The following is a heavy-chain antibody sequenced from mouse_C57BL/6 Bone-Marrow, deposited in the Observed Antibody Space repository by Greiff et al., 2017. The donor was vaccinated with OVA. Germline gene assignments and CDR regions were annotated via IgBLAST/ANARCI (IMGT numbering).Heavy chain of an antibody. Sequence: EVKLMESGAELVRPGASVKLSCTASGFNIKDDYMHWVKERPEQGLEWIGWIDPENGDTEYASKFQGKATITADTSSKTVYLQLSSLTSEDTAVYYCTTYRYWGQGTTPTVSS. CDR2: IDPENGDT. CDR3: TTYRY. J-gene: IGHJ2*01. V-gene: IGHV14-4*01. CDR1: GFNIKDDY.